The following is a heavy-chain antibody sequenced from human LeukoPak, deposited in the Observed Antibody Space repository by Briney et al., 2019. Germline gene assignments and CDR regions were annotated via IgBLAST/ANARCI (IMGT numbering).Heavy chain of an antibody. CDR3: ARGEPQRGYCSSTSCYPPY. CDR2: IKQDGSEK. Sequence: GRSLRLSCAASGFTFSSYWMNWVRQAPGKGLEWVANIKQDGSEKYYVDSVKGRFTISRDNAKNSLYLQMNSLRAEDTAVYYCARGEPQRGYCSSTSCYPPYWGQGTLVTVSS. V-gene: IGHV3-7*01. J-gene: IGHJ4*02. CDR1: GFTFSSYW. D-gene: IGHD2-2*01.